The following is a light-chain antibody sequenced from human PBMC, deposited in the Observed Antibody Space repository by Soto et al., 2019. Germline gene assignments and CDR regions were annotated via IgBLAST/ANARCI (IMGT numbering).Light chain of an antibody. CDR1: SSYVGGYNY. CDR2: DVT. V-gene: IGLV2-14*03. Sequence: SVLTQPASVSGSPGQSITVSCTGTSSYVGGYNYVSWYQQHPGKAPRLMIYDVTNRPSGVSDRFSGSKSGNTASLTISGLQAEDEADYYCSSYRRGSTYVFGTGTKVTVL. CDR3: SSYRRGSTYV. J-gene: IGLJ1*01.